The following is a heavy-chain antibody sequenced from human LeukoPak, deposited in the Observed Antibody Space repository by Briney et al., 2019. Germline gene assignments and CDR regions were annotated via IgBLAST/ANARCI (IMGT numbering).Heavy chain of an antibody. CDR3: ARSHYYGWLRNFDY. V-gene: IGHV4-4*02. Sequence: SGTLSLTCAVSGGSISSSNWWSWIRQPPGKGLEWIGEIYHSGSTNYNPSLKSRVTISVDKSKNQFSLKLSSVTAADTAVYYCARSHYYGWLRNFDYWGQGTLVTVSS. CDR2: IYHSGST. D-gene: IGHD3-10*01. CDR1: GGSISSSNW. J-gene: IGHJ4*02.